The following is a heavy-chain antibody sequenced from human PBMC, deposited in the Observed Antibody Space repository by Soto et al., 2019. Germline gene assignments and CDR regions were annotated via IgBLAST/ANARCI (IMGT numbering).Heavy chain of an antibody. CDR2: ISHYNGNT. Sequence: GASVKVSCKASGYTFTNYGITWVRQAPGKGLEWMGWISHYNGNTNYAQKVRGRVTMTTDTSTSTASMDLRSLRSDDTAVYYCARDITSSGWTGVDYWGQGTLVTVSS. V-gene: IGHV1-18*01. J-gene: IGHJ4*02. CDR3: ARDITSSGWTGVDY. D-gene: IGHD6-19*01. CDR1: GYTFTNYG.